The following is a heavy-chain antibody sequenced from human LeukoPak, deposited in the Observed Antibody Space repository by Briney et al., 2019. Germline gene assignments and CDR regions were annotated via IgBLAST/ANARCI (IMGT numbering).Heavy chain of an antibody. Sequence: ASEKVSCKASGYTFTGYYMHWVRQAPGQGLEWMGWINPNSGGTNYAQKFQGRVTMTRDTSISTAYMELSRLRSDDTAVYYCARDQDCSGGSCYHPYDYWGQGTLVTVSS. CDR2: INPNSGGT. CDR1: GYTFTGYY. CDR3: ARDQDCSGGSCYHPYDY. J-gene: IGHJ4*02. D-gene: IGHD2-15*01. V-gene: IGHV1-2*02.